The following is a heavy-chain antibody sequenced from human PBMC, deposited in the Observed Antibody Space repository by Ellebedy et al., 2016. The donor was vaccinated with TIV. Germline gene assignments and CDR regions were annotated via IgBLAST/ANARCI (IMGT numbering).Heavy chain of an antibody. V-gene: IGHV1-18*01. CDR2: ISAYNGNT. J-gene: IGHJ4*02. Sequence: ASVKVSCXASGYTFTSYGISWVRQAPGQGLEWMGWISAYNGNTNYAQKLQGRVTMTTDTSTSTAYMELRSLRSDDTAVYYCAREGGIDYDILTGYGRHFDYWGQGTLVTVSS. D-gene: IGHD3-9*01. CDR3: AREGGIDYDILTGYGRHFDY. CDR1: GYTFTSYG.